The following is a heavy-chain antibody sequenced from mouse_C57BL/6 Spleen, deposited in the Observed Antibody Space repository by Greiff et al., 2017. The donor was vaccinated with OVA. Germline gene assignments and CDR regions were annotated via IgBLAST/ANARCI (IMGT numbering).Heavy chain of an antibody. CDR2: IDPETGGT. D-gene: IGHD2-1*01. Sequence: QVHVKQSGAELVRPGASVTLSCKASGYTFTDYEMHWVKQTPVHGLEWIGAIDPETGGTAYNQKFKGKAILTADKSSSTAYMELRRLTSEDSAVYYCTRIYYGNSTAWFAYWGQGTLVTVSA. CDR3: TRIYYGNSTAWFAY. V-gene: IGHV1-15*01. J-gene: IGHJ3*01. CDR1: GYTFTDYE.